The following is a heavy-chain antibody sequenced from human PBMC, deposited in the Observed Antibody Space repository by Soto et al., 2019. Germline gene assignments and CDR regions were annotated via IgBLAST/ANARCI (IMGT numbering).Heavy chain of an antibody. CDR2: ISGSGGST. CDR3: AKDGNPPMIPLLNPHYYYYYGMDV. CDR1: GFTFSSYA. Sequence: EVQLLESGGGLVQPGGSLRLSCAASGFTFSSYAMSWVRQAPGKGLEWVSAISGSGGSTYYADSVKGRFTISRDNSKNTLYLQMNSLRAEDTAVYYCAKDGNPPMIPLLNPHYYYYYGMDVWGQGTTVTVSS. D-gene: IGHD3-16*01. V-gene: IGHV3-23*01. J-gene: IGHJ6*02.